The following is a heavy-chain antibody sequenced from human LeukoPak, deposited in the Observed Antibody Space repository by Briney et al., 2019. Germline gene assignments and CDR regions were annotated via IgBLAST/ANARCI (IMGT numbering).Heavy chain of an antibody. V-gene: IGHV3-21*01. CDR2: ISSSSSYI. D-gene: IGHD5-24*01. CDR1: GFTFSSYS. CDR3: ARDRDGYNSGFDY. J-gene: IGHJ4*02. Sequence: GGSLRLSCAASGFTFSSYSMNWVRQAPGKGLEWVSSISSSSSYIYYADSVKGRFTISRDNAKNSLYLQMNSLRAEDTAVYYCARDRDGYNSGFDYWGQGTLVTVSS.